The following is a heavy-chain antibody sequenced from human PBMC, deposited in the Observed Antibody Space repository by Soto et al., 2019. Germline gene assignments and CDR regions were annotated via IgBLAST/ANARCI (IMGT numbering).Heavy chain of an antibody. CDR2: IIPILGIA. CDR1: GGTFSSYT. CDR3: GRSRGITMVRGVITAFDY. V-gene: IGHV1-69*02. Sequence: SVKVSCKASGGTFSSYTIRWVRQAPGQGLEWMGRIIPILGIATYAQKFQGGVTIPADKSTSTASMELSSLRSEDTAVFYCGRSRGITMVRGVITAFDYWGQGTLVTVSS. J-gene: IGHJ4*02. D-gene: IGHD3-10*01.